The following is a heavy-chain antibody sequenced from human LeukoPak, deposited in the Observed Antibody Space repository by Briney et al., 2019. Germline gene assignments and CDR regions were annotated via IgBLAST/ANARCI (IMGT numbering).Heavy chain of an antibody. CDR1: GYTFTSYG. CDR2: ISAYNGNT. CDR3: AREYYYDGSGYCFDY. Sequence: ASVKVSCKASGYTFTSYGISWVRQAPGQGLEWMGWISAYNGNTNYAQKLQGRVTMTTDTSTSTAYMELRSLRSDDTAVYYCAREYYYDGSGYCFDYWGQGTLVTVSS. D-gene: IGHD3-22*01. V-gene: IGHV1-18*01. J-gene: IGHJ4*02.